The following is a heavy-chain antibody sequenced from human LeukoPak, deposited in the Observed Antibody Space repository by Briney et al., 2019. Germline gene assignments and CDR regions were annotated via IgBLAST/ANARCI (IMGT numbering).Heavy chain of an antibody. D-gene: IGHD3-10*01. CDR2: ISYDGSNK. J-gene: IGHJ4*02. V-gene: IGHV3-30*18. CDR1: GFTFSSYG. CDR3: AKGPHFTMVRGVTFLDY. Sequence: GGSLRLSCAASGFTFSSYGMHWVRQASGKGLEWVAVISYDGSNKYYADSVKGRFTISRDNSKNTLYLQTNSLTAEDTAVYYCAKGPHFTMVRGVTFLDYWGQGTLVTVSS.